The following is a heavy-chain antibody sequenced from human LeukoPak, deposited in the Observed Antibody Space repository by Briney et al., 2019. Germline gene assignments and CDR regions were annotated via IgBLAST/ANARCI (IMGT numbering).Heavy chain of an antibody. CDR2: IIPIFGTA. J-gene: IGHJ5*02. Sequence: SVKVSCKTSGGTFNNSAISWVRQAPGQGLEWMGGIIPIFGTANYAQKFQGRVTITADESTSTAYMELSSLRSEDTAVYYCARAPIVVVPAAIQNWFDPWGQGTLVTVSS. V-gene: IGHV1-69*13. CDR3: ARAPIVVVPAAIQNWFDP. D-gene: IGHD2-2*01. CDR1: GGTFNNSA.